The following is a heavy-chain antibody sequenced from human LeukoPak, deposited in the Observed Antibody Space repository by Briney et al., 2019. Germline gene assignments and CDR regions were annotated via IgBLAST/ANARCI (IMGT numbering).Heavy chain of an antibody. J-gene: IGHJ4*02. CDR3: AREAYSYGYGDFDY. Sequence: SETLSLTCTVSGYSISSGYYWGWIRQPPGKGLERIGSIYHSGSTYYNPSLKSRVTISVGTSKNQFSLKLSSVTAADTAVYYCAREAYSYGYGDFDYWGQGTLVTVSS. V-gene: IGHV4-38-2*02. CDR2: IYHSGST. CDR1: GYSISSGYY. D-gene: IGHD5-18*01.